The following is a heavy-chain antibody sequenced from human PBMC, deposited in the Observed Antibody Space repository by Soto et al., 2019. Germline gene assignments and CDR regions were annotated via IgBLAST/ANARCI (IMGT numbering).Heavy chain of an antibody. CDR3: AVTMTNYYYYGMDV. V-gene: IGHV1-69*12. J-gene: IGHJ6*02. D-gene: IGHD3-22*01. CDR2: IIPIFGTA. CDR1: GGTFSSYA. Sequence: QVQLVQSGAEVKKPGSSVKVSCKASGGTFSSYASNWVRQAPGQGLEWMGGIIPIFGTADYAQKFQGRVTITAGESTSTAYMELSSLRSEDTAVYYCAVTMTNYYYYGMDVWGQGTTVTVSS.